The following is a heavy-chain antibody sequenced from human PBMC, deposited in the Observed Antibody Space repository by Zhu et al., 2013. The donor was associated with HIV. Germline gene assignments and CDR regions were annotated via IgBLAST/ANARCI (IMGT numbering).Heavy chain of an antibody. V-gene: IGHV1-69*01. J-gene: IGHJ3*02. CDR3: ARSYPYYYGSGDAFDI. Sequence: QVQLVQSGAEVKKPGSSVKVSCKASGGTFSSYAISWVRQAPGQGLEWMGGIIPIFGTANYAQKFQGRVTITADESTSTAYMELSSLRSEDTAVYYCARSYPYYYGSGDAFDIWGQGTMVTVSS. CDR1: GGTFSSYA. CDR2: IIPIFGTA. D-gene: IGHD3-10*01.